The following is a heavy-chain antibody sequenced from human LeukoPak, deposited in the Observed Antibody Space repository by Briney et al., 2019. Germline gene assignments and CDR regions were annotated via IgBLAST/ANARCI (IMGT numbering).Heavy chain of an antibody. D-gene: IGHD1-26*01. J-gene: IGHJ4*02. V-gene: IGHV3-48*04. Sequence: GGSLRLSCAASGFTFSSHSMNWVRQAPGKGLEGVSYISSSSSTIYYADSVKGRFTISRDNAKNSLYLQMNSLRAEDTAVYYCARDPSRVQKGRGDTWGQGTLVTVSS. CDR2: ISSSSSTI. CDR3: ARDPSRVQKGRGDT. CDR1: GFTFSSHS.